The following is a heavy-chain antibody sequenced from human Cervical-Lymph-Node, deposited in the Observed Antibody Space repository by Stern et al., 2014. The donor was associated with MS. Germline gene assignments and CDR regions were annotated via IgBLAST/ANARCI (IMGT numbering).Heavy chain of an antibody. CDR3: ARDSRDYLNYYGLDV. Sequence: DQLVESGGGVVQPGRSLRLACATSGFTFSYYGMAWVRQAPGKGLEWGGLLWYEENKTYYTDSVKGRFTISRDTSKNTLYLQMDNLRAEDTAVYYCARDSRDYLNYYGLDVWGQGTTVTVS. D-gene: IGHD4-17*01. J-gene: IGHJ6*02. V-gene: IGHV3-33*01. CDR1: GFTFSYYG. CDR2: LWYEENKT.